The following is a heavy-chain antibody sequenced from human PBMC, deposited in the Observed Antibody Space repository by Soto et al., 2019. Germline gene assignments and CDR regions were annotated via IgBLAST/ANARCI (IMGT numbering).Heavy chain of an antibody. J-gene: IGHJ6*02. Sequence: SQTLSLTCAIYGDSVSSNCAAWTWIGQSLSRGLEWQGRTHYTSKWYNDYAVSVKSRITINPDTSKNQFSLQLNSVTTEDTPVYYCARRRYCSSTSCHYYGMDVWGQGTTVTVSS. V-gene: IGHV6-1*01. D-gene: IGHD2-2*01. CDR3: ARRRYCSSTSCHYYGMDV. CDR2: THYTSKWYN. CDR1: GDSVSSNCAA.